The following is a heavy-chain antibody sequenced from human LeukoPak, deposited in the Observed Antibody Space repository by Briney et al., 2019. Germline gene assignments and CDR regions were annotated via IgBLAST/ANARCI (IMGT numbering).Heavy chain of an antibody. CDR3: TTGDTAMVDAFDI. CDR2: IKSKTDGGTT. Sequence: GGSLRLSCAASGFTFSNAWMSWVRQAPGKGLEWVGRIKSKTDGGTTDYAAPVKGRFTISRDDSKNTLYLQMNSLKTEDTAVYYCTTGDTAMVDAFDIWGQGTMVTVSS. V-gene: IGHV3-15*01. CDR1: GFTFSNAW. D-gene: IGHD5-18*01. J-gene: IGHJ3*02.